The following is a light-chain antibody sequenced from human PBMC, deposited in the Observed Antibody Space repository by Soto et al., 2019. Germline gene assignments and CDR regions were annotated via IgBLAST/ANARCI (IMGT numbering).Light chain of an antibody. J-gene: IGLJ1*01. V-gene: IGLV2-14*01. CDR3: LSKTSSISYV. CDR2: EVS. CDR1: TSDVGGYNY. Sequence: QSVLTQPASVSGSPGQSITISCTGTTSDVGGYNYVSWYQQHPGKVPKLLIHEVSNRPSGVSNRSSGSKSGNTASLTISGLQAEDEADYYCLSKTSSISYVFGTGTRSPS.